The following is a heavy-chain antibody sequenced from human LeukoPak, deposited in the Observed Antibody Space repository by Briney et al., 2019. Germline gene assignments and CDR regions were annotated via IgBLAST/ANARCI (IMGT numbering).Heavy chain of an antibody. CDR3: ARGSDWNDGRFDY. CDR1: GYTFTSYA. V-gene: IGHV1-3*03. J-gene: IGHJ4*02. Sequence: ASVKVSCKASGYTFTSYAMHWVRQAPGQRLEWMGWINAGNGNTKYSQEFQGRVTITRDTSASTAYMELSSLRSEDMAVYYCARGSDWNDGRFDYWGQGTLVTVSS. D-gene: IGHD1-1*01. CDR2: INAGNGNT.